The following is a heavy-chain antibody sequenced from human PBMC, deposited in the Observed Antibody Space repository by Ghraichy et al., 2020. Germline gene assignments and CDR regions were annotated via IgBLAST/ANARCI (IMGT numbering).Heavy chain of an antibody. V-gene: IGHV3-20*01. D-gene: IGHD3-16*02. Sequence: LSLTCAASGFTFDDYGMSWVRQAPGKGLEWVSGINWNGGSTGYADSVKGRFTISRDNAKNSLYLQMNSLRAEDTALYHCARVYPHPCGELSLLRDFDYWGQGTLVTVSS. CDR1: GFTFDDYG. CDR2: INWNGGST. CDR3: ARVYPHPCGELSLLRDFDY. J-gene: IGHJ4*02.